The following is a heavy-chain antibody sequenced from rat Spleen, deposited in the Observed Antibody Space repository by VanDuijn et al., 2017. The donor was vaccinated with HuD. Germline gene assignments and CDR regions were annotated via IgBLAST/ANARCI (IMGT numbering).Heavy chain of an antibody. D-gene: IGHD1-12*02. Sequence: QVQLKESGPGLVQPSQALSLTCTVSGFSLSLYGVIWVRQPPGKGLEWMGIIWANGKTDYNSALKSRLSISRDTSKSQVFLKVNSLKTEDTGIYYCTRNYAYYYDGSYHGGFDYWGQGVMVTVSS. CDR3: TRNYAYYYDGSYHGGFDY. CDR2: IWANGKT. V-gene: IGHV2-13*01. J-gene: IGHJ2*01. CDR1: GFSLSLYG.